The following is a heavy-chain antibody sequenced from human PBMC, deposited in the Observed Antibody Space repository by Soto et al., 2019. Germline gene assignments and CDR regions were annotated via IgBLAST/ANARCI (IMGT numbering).Heavy chain of an antibody. V-gene: IGHV3-23*01. Sequence: GGSLRLSCAASGFSFDTYAMSWVRQAPGKGLEWVSSISGSGVNTYYADSVKGRFTISRDNYKNTLYLQMNSLSAEDTALYYCAKTAVAGSWSAFDIWGRGTMVTVSS. CDR2: ISGSGVNT. CDR1: GFSFDTYA. J-gene: IGHJ3*02. CDR3: AKTAVAGSWSAFDI. D-gene: IGHD6-19*01.